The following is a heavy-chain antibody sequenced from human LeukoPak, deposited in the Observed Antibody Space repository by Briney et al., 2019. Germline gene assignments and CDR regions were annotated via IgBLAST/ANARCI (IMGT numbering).Heavy chain of an antibody. V-gene: IGHV3-21*04. CDR3: AKDVVGTPNGYFDS. CDR1: GFTFSSYS. J-gene: IGHJ4*02. D-gene: IGHD2-15*01. CDR2: ISSSSSYI. Sequence: GGSLRLSCAASGFTFSSYSMNWVRQAPGKGLEWVSSISSSSSYIYYADSVKGRFTISRDNARNSLYLQMNSLRVEDMALYYCAKDVVGTPNGYFDSWGQGTLVTISS.